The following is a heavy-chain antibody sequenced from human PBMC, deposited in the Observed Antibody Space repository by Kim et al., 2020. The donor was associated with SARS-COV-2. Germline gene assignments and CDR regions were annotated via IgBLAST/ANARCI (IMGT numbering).Heavy chain of an antibody. V-gene: IGHV4-39*01. Sequence: SETLSLTCTDSGGSISSSSYYWGWIRQPPGKGLEWIGSIYYSGSTYYNPSLKSRVTISVDTSKNQFSLKLSSVTAADTAVYYCARRVVIHWYFDLWGRGTLVTVSS. CDR3: ARRVVIHWYFDL. CDR1: GGSISSSSYY. CDR2: IYYSGST. J-gene: IGHJ2*01. D-gene: IGHD3-22*01.